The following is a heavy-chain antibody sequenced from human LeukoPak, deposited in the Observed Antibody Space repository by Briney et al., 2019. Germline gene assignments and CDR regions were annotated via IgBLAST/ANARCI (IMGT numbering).Heavy chain of an antibody. CDR2: IYYSGST. Sequence: SETLSLTCTVYGGSISIGGYYWSWIRQHPGKGLEWIGYIYYSGSTYYNPSLKSRVTISVDTSKNQFSLKLSSVTAADTAVYYCARVATMIVVANAAFDPWGQGTLVTVSS. J-gene: IGHJ5*02. V-gene: IGHV4-31*03. CDR1: GGSISIGGYY. D-gene: IGHD3-22*01. CDR3: ARVATMIVVANAAFDP.